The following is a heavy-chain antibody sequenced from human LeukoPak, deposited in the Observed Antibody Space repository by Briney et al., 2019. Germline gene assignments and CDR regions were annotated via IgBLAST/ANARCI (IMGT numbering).Heavy chain of an antibody. CDR2: KSYDGTNK. CDR1: GFTFSTYA. Sequence: GGSLRLSCAASGFTFSTYAMHWVRQAPGKGLEWVAVKSYDGTNKYYADSEKGRFTISRDNSKNTLYLQMNSLRAEDTAVYYCAKGSNISPYYYYYYMDVWGKGTTVTVSS. CDR3: AKGSNISPYYYYYYMDV. J-gene: IGHJ6*03. D-gene: IGHD2/OR15-2a*01. V-gene: IGHV3-30-3*01.